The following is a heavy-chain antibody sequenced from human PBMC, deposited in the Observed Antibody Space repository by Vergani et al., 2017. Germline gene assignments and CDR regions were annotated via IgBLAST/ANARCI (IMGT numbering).Heavy chain of an antibody. CDR2: ISCSGGST. J-gene: IGHJ6*02. D-gene: IGHD6-6*01. CDR3: AKVSSSSSSNYYYYGMDV. V-gene: IGHV3-23*01. Sequence: EVQLLESGGGLVQPGGSLRLSCAASGFTFSSYAMSWVRQAPGKGLEWVSAISCSGGSTYYADSVKGRFTISRDNSNNTLYLQMNSLRAEDTAVYYCAKVSSSSSSNYYYYGMDVWGQGTTVTVSS. CDR1: GFTFSSYA.